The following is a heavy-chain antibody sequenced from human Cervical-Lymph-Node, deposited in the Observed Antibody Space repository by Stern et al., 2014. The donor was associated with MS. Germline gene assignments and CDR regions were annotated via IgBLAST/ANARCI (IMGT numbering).Heavy chain of an antibody. CDR3: ARSPATPSGYDRFDY. CDR1: GYLFDDYW. CDR2: IFPRDSNT. D-gene: IGHD5-12*01. V-gene: IGHV5-51*03. Sequence: EVHLVESGAEVKKPGESLKISCEASGYLFDDYWIGWVRQMSGRGLELVAIIFPRDSNTRYSPSVQGQVTIPADKSISPAYLQWSSLKASDTAMYYGARSPATPSGYDRFDYWGQGALVTVSS. J-gene: IGHJ4*02.